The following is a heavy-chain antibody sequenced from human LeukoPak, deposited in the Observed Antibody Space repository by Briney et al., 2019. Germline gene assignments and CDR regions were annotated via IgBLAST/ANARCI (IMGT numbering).Heavy chain of an antibody. J-gene: IGHJ4*02. Sequence: PGGSLRLSCAASGFTFSDYYMSWIRQAPGKGLEWVSYISSSGSTIYYADSVKGRFTISRDNAKNSLYLQMNSLRAEDTAVYYCARDPRDCSSTSCSDGIDYWGQGTLVTVSS. V-gene: IGHV3-11*04. D-gene: IGHD2-2*01. CDR2: ISSSGSTI. CDR1: GFTFSDYY. CDR3: ARDPRDCSSTSCSDGIDY.